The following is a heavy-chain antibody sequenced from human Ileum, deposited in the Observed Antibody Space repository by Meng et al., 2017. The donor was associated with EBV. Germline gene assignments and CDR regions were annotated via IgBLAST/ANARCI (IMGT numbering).Heavy chain of an antibody. J-gene: IGHJ4*02. CDR1: GASIRGSRYY. Sequence: QPQLQESGPGLVKPSETLSLTCTVSGASIRGSRYYWGWIRQPPGKGLEWIGSTYYSGSTNYNPSLKSRVTISVDTSKNQFSLNLSSVTAADTAVYYCARGDILTGYWYYFDYWGQGILVTASS. D-gene: IGHD3-9*01. V-gene: IGHV4-39*07. CDR3: ARGDILTGYWYYFDY. CDR2: TYYSGST.